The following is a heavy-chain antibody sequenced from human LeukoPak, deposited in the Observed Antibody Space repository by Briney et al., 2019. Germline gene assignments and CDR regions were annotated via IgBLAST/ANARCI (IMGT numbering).Heavy chain of an antibody. V-gene: IGHV1-18*01. CDR2: ISAYNGNS. J-gene: IGHJ4*02. CDR1: HYTFTNYG. Sequence: ASVKVSCKASHYTFTNYGISWVRQAPGQGLEWMGWISAYNGNSNYGEKFRGRATMTTDTSTSTAYMELRSLTSDDTAVYYCARDLGTVTDFDYWGQGTLVTVSS. CDR3: ARDLGTVTDFDY. D-gene: IGHD4-17*01.